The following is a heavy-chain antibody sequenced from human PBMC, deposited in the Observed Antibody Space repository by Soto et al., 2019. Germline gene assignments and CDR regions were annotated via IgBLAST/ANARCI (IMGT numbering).Heavy chain of an antibody. J-gene: IGHJ4*02. CDR1: GFTFDDYG. CDR2: ISWDGDNT. V-gene: IGHV3-43*01. Sequence: VGSLRLSCAASGFTFDDYGMHWVRQVPGKALEWVSLISWDGDNTFYADSVKGRFTISRDSSRNSLYLQMNGLRSEDYALYYCRKDFERDIYSCYSGHGVQETLVT. CDR3: RKDFERDIYSCYSGH. D-gene: IGHD4-4*01.